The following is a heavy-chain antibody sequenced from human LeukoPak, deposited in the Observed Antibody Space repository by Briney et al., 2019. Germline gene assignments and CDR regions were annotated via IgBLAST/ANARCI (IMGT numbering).Heavy chain of an antibody. V-gene: IGHV1-18*01. CDR1: GYTFTSYG. D-gene: IGHD2-2*01. Sequence: ASVNVSCKASGYTFTSYGISWVRQAPGQGLEWMGWISAYNGNTNYAQKLQGRVTMTTDTSTSTAYMELRSLRSDDTAVYYCARVSGYCSSTSCPYYYYGMDVWGQGTTVTVSS. CDR2: ISAYNGNT. CDR3: ARVSGYCSSTSCPYYYYGMDV. J-gene: IGHJ6*02.